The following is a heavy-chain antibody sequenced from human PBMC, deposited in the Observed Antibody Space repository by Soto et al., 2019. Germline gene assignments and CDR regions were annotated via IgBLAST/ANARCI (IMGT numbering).Heavy chain of an antibody. CDR3: AKDSIRRSFSRSSTRARDAFDI. D-gene: IGHD6-6*01. J-gene: IGHJ3*02. V-gene: IGHV3-9*01. CDR2: ISWDSRGV. CDR1: GFTFEDYA. Sequence: GGSLRLSCAVSGFTFEDYAMHWVRQAPGKGLEWVSGISWDSRGVAYADSVKGRFTISRDNAENSLHLQMNSLRAEDTAVYYCAKDSIRRSFSRSSTRARDAFDIWGQGTMVTVSS.